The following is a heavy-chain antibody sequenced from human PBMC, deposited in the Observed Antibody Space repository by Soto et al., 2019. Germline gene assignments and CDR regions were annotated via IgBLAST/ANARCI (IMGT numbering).Heavy chain of an antibody. CDR1: GYSLTEVS. D-gene: IGHD3-16*02. V-gene: IGHV1-24*01. Sequence: SVKASCKVSGYSLTEVSMNWVRQAPGKGLEWMGSIGPEEGETIYAQRFQGRVSMTEDASSGTAYMELGSLKSEDTAVYYCATEIFRLGNSAGVIDYCAQRSLVPVSS. CDR2: IGPEEGET. CDR3: ATEIFRLGNSAGVIDY. J-gene: IGHJ4*02.